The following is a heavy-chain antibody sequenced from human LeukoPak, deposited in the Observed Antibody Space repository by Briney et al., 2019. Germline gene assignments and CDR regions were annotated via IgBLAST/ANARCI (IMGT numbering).Heavy chain of an antibody. J-gene: IGHJ5*02. CDR1: GFTFSSYW. D-gene: IGHD7-27*01. CDR3: ARDKDRAAGVSWFDP. Sequence: GGSLRLSCAASGFTFSSYWMSWVRQAPGKGLEWVANIKQDGSEKYYVDSVKGRFTISRDNAKNSLYLQMNSLRAEDTAVYYCARDKDRAAGVSWFDPWGQGTLVTVSS. V-gene: IGHV3-7*01. CDR2: IKQDGSEK.